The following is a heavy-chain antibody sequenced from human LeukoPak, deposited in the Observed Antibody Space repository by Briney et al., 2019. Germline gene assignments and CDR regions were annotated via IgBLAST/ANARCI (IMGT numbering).Heavy chain of an antibody. J-gene: IGHJ4*02. Sequence: SETLSLTCTVSGGSISSYYWSWIRQPPGKGLEWIGYIYYSGSTNYNPSLKSRVTISVDTSKNQFSLKLSSVTAADTAVCYCARGYYYDSSGYVIFDYWGQGTLVTVSS. D-gene: IGHD3-22*01. CDR1: GGSISSYY. V-gene: IGHV4-59*01. CDR3: ARGYYYDSSGYVIFDY. CDR2: IYYSGST.